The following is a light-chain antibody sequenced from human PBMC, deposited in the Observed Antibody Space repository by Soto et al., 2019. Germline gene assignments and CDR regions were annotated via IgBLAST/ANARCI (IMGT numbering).Light chain of an antibody. V-gene: IGLV2-11*01. CDR1: SSDVGGYNY. Sequence: QSDLTEPRSVSVSPGQSVTISCTGTSSDVGGYNYVSWYQQHPGKAPKLMIYDVSKRPSGVPDRFSGSNSGNTASLTISGLQAEDEADYYCCSYAGSYTFGVFGTGTKVTV. J-gene: IGLJ1*01. CDR3: CSYAGSYTFGV. CDR2: DVS.